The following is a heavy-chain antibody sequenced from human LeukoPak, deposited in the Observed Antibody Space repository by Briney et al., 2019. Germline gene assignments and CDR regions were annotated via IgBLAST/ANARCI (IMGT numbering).Heavy chain of an antibody. D-gene: IGHD2-15*01. J-gene: IGHJ6*02. CDR2: IKQDGSEK. CDR1: GFTFNTYW. Sequence: GGSLRLSCAASGFTFNTYWMSWVRQAPGKGLEWVANIKQDGSEKYYVDSVKGRFTISRDNAKKSLYLQMNSLRAEDTAVYYCARGGKRVVVVAATNYYYYYGMDVWGQGTTVTVSS. V-gene: IGHV3-7*03. CDR3: ARGGKRVVVVAATNYYYYYGMDV.